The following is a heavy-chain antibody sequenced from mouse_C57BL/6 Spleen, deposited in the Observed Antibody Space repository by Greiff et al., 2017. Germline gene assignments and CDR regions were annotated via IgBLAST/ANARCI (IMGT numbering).Heavy chain of an antibody. CDR3: ARADDWLAY. V-gene: IGHV1-39*01. J-gene: IGHJ3*01. Sequence: VHVKQSGPELVKPGASVKISCKASGYSFTDYNMNWVKQSNGKSLEWIGVIYPNYGPTSYNQKFKGKATLTVDQSSSTAYMQLNSLTSEDSAVYYCARADDWLAYWGQGTLVTVSA. CDR2: IYPNYGPT. CDR1: GYSFTDYN.